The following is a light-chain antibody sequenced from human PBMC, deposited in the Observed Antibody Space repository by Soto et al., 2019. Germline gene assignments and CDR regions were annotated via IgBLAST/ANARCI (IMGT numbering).Light chain of an antibody. CDR1: QNISNY. J-gene: IGKJ1*01. V-gene: IGKV3-11*01. CDR2: DVP. Sequence: TKVTQSPSALSLTPGQRATLSCRASQNISNYLIWYQQKPGQAPRLLIYDVPNRATGIPARFSGSGSGTDFTLTIISLEPEDFVVYYCQHRTNRPRTFGQGTKVDI. CDR3: QHRTNRPRT.